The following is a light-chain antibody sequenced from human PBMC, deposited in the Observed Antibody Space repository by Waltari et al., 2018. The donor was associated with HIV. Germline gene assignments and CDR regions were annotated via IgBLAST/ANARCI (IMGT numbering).Light chain of an antibody. CDR1: QSVLYTSNNKNY. V-gene: IGKV4-1*01. J-gene: IGKJ2*01. CDR2: WAS. Sequence: DVVMTQSPDSLVVSLGERATINCKSSQSVLYTSNNKNYLAWFQQKPGQPPKLLISWASTRESGVPDRFTGSGSGTDFTLTISSLQAEDVAVYYCQQYYSISSVTFGQGTKLEIK. CDR3: QQYYSISSVT.